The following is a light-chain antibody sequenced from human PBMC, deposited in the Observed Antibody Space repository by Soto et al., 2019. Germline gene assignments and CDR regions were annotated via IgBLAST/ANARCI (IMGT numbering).Light chain of an antibody. CDR2: FAS. CDR1: QNINKN. V-gene: IGKV3-15*01. Sequence: EIVMTQSPATLSVSPGERITLSCGASQNINKNLAWYQQKPGQAPRSLIYFASYRATGVPARFSGSGSGTEFTLTINSLQSEDFAVYYCQQYNNWPYTFGQGTKLEIK. J-gene: IGKJ2*01. CDR3: QQYNNWPYT.